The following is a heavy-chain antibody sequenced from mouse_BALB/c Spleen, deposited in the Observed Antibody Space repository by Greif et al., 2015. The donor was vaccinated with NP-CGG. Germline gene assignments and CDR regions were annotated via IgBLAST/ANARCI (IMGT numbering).Heavy chain of an antibody. CDR2: IDPANGNT. CDR3: ANWDY. V-gene: IGHV14-3*02. CDR1: GFNITDTY. Sequence: VHVKQSGAELVKPGASVKLSCTASGFNITDTYMHWVKQRPEQGLEWIGRIDPANGNTKYDPKFQGKATITADTSSNTAYLQLSSLTSEDTAVYYCANWDYWGQGTTLTVSS. J-gene: IGHJ2*01. D-gene: IGHD4-1*01.